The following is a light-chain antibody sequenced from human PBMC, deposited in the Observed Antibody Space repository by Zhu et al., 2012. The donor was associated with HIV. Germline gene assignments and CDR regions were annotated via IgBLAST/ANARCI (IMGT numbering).Light chain of an antibody. Sequence: DIQMTQSPSSLSASIGDRVTITCRSNQYINNYLNWYQQKPGKAPRLLIYAASTLQSGVPSRFRGAGSDTDFTLSISSLQPEDFATYYCQQSYDVPVTFGGGTKVHLK. CDR3: QQSYDVPVT. CDR1: QYINNY. CDR2: AAS. J-gene: IGKJ4*01. V-gene: IGKV1-39*01.